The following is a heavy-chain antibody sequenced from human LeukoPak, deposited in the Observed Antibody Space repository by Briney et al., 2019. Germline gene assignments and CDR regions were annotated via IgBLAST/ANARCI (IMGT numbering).Heavy chain of an antibody. CDR2: ISSSSSYI. J-gene: IGHJ5*02. CDR3: ARDGLVGATYNWFDP. CDR1: GLTSSSYS. V-gene: IGHV3-21*01. Sequence: GGSLRLPCAASGLTSSSYSMNWVRQAPGKGLEWVSSISSSSSYIYYADSVKGRFTISRDNAKNSLYLQMNSLRAEDTAVYYCARDGLVGATYNWFDPWGQGTLVTVSS. D-gene: IGHD1-26*01.